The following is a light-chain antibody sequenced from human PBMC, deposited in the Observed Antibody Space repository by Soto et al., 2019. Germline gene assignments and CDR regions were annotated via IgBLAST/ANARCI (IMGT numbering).Light chain of an antibody. J-gene: IGKJ2*01. CDR3: QHYDNYPYT. Sequence: DIQMTQSPSTLSASVGDRVTITCRASQSISTYLAWYQQKPGKAPKALIYKASNLESGVPSRFSGRGSGTEFTLTISSLQPDDFATYYCQHYDNYPYTFGQGNKLEIK. CDR2: KAS. CDR1: QSISTY. V-gene: IGKV1-5*03.